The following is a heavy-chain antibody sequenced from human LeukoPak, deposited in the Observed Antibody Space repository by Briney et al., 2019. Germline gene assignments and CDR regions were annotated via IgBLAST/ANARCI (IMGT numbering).Heavy chain of an antibody. J-gene: IGHJ6*03. CDR3: ARRVVPDRYYYYYYMDV. CDR2: INAYNGDT. CDR1: NYTFTSYG. V-gene: IGHV1-18*01. Sequence: EASVKVSCKASNYTFTSYGISWVRQAPGQGLEWMAWINAYNGDTNYAQKLQGRVTMTTDTSTSTAYMELRSLRSDDTAVYYCARRVVPDRYYYYYYMDVWGKGTTVTVSS. D-gene: IGHD2-2*01.